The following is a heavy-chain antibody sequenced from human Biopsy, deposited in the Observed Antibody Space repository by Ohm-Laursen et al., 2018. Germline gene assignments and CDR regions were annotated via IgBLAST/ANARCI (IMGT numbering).Heavy chain of an antibody. D-gene: IGHD1-14*01. CDR2: INAYNGDT. V-gene: IGHV1-18*01. CDR3: ARDLTRQPRRGAFNI. Sequence: SVKVSCKVSGYTFTSFGFSWVRQAPGQGLEWMGWINAYNGDTDYAQKLQGRVSITTDTSTTTTYMELRSLRSDDTAVYYCARDLTRQPRRGAFNIWGQGTLVTVSS. J-gene: IGHJ3*02. CDR1: GYTFTSFG.